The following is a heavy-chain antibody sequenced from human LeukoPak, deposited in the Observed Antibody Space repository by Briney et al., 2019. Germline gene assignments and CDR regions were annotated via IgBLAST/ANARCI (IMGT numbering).Heavy chain of an antibody. V-gene: IGHV4-59*08. CDR2: IYYSGSI. Sequence: SETLSLTCTVSGGSISSYYWSWIRQPPGKGLEWIGYIYYSGSINYNPSLKSRVTISLDTSKNQFSLKLSSVTAADTAVYYCAGHHPRNTVDFWGQGTLVTVSS. J-gene: IGHJ4*02. CDR1: GGSISSYY. CDR3: AGHHPRNTVDF. D-gene: IGHD2/OR15-2a*01.